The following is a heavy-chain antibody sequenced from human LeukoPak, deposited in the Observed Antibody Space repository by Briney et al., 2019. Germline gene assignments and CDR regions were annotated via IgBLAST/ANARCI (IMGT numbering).Heavy chain of an antibody. D-gene: IGHD3-22*01. CDR2: ISYDGSNK. V-gene: IGHV3-30*18. J-gene: IGHJ4*02. CDR3: AKARGTVVPPFDY. Sequence: GGSLRLSCAASGFTFSSYGMHWVRQAPGKGLEWVAVISYDGSNKYYADSVKGRFTISRDNSKNTLYLQMNSLRAEDTAVYYCAKARGTVVPPFDYWGQGTLVTVSS. CDR1: GFTFSSYG.